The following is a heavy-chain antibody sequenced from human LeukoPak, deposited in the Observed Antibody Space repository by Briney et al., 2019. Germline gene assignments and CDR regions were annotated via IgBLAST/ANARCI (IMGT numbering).Heavy chain of an antibody. D-gene: IGHD3/OR15-3a*01. V-gene: IGHV4-59*04. Sequence: SETLSLTCAVSGGSISSYYWSWIRQPPGKGLEWIGSIYYSGNTYYNASLKSQVSISIDTSKNQFSLRLTSVTAADTAVYYCARQTGSGLFILPGGQGTLVTVSS. CDR3: ARQTGSGLFILP. CDR1: GGSISSYY. J-gene: IGHJ4*02. CDR2: IYYSGNT.